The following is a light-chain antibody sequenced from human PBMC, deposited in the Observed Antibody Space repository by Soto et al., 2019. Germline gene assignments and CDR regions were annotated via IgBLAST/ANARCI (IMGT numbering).Light chain of an antibody. CDR1: QTISSW. CDR3: QHYNSYPEA. J-gene: IGKJ1*01. Sequence: DIQMTQSPSTLSGSVGDRVTITCRASQTISSWLAWYQQKPGKAPKLLIYKASTLKSGVPSRFSGSGSGTEFTLTISSLQPDDFATYYCQHYNSYPEAFGQGTTVDIX. CDR2: KAS. V-gene: IGKV1-5*03.